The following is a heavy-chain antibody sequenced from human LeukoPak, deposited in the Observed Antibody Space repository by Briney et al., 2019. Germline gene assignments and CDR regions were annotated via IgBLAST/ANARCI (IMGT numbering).Heavy chain of an antibody. V-gene: IGHV4-59*01. CDR3: ARVPYYHDSSGYYYAYFDY. Sequence: SETLSLTCTVSGDSISSYYWSWIRQPPGKGLEWIGYIYYSGSTKYNPSLKSRVTISVDTSKNQFSLKLNSVTAADTAVYYCARVPYYHDSSGYYYAYFDYWGQGTLVTVSS. CDR1: GDSISSYY. D-gene: IGHD3-22*01. J-gene: IGHJ4*02. CDR2: IYYSGST.